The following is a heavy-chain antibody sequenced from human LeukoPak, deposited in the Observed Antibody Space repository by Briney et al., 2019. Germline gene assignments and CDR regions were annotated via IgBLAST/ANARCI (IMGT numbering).Heavy chain of an antibody. CDR2: MYYSGST. Sequence: PSETLSLTCTVSGGSISSSSYYRGWIRQPPGKGLEWIGSMYYSGSTSYNPSLKSRVTISVDTSKNQFSLKLSSVTAADTAVYHCARHRYYYGSGRRWFDPWGQGTLATVSS. D-gene: IGHD3-10*01. V-gene: IGHV4-39*01. CDR3: ARHRYYYGSGRRWFDP. CDR1: GGSISSSSYY. J-gene: IGHJ5*02.